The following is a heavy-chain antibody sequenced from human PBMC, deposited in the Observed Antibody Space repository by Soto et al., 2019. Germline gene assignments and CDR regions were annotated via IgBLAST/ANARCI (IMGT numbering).Heavy chain of an antibody. CDR1: GGTFSSYA. CDR2: IIPIFGTA. J-gene: IGHJ3*02. CDR3: ATPSVPPYDYVWGSYRKRAFDI. D-gene: IGHD3-16*02. Sequence: ASVKVSCKASGGTFSSYAISWARQAPGQGLEWMGGIIPIFGTANYAQKFQGRVTITADESTSTAYMELSSLRSEDTAVYYCATPSVPPYDYVWGSYRKRAFDIWGQGTMVTVSS. V-gene: IGHV1-69*13.